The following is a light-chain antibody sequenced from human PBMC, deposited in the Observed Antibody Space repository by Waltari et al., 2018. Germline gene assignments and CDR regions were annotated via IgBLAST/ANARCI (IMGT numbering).Light chain of an antibody. CDR2: DAS. Sequence: AVQLTQSPSSLSASVGARVTITCRASQAISRALAWYQQKPGKAPNLLIYDASNLESGVPSRFSGSGSGTHFTLTISSLQPADFATYLCQQHDNFPFTFGPGTKVEIK. CDR3: QQHDNFPFT. CDR1: QAISRA. V-gene: IGKV1D-13*01. J-gene: IGKJ3*01.